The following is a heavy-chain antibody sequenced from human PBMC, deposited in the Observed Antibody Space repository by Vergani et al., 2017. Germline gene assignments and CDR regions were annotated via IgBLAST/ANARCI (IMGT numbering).Heavy chain of an antibody. D-gene: IGHD3-10*01. CDR1: GFTFSSYD. CDR2: ISSSSSYI. Sequence: EVQLVESGGGLVQPGGSLRLSCAASGFTFSSYDMHWVRQATGKGLEWVSSISSSSSYIYYADSVKGRFTISRDNAKNSLYLQMNSLRAEDTAVYYCARGITMVRGVTAAWGQGTLVTVSS. V-gene: IGHV3-21*01. CDR3: ARGITMVRGVTAA. J-gene: IGHJ5*02.